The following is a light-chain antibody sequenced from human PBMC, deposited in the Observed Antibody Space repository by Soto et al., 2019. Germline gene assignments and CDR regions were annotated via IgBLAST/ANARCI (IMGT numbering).Light chain of an antibody. J-gene: IGLJ1*01. CDR1: NTKIESNS. CDR2: GNH. Sequence: QSVLTQQGSASGIPGRRVTIYCSGSNTKIESNSVNWFQQFPGAAPKLLIYGNHQRPSVVPDRFSGSKSGISASLAISGLQSEDEADYYCATWADSLNALYVFGSGTKGTVL. CDR3: ATWADSLNALYV. V-gene: IGLV1-44*01.